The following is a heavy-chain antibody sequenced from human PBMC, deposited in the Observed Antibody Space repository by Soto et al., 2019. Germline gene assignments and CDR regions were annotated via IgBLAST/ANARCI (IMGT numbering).Heavy chain of an antibody. Sequence: QVQLQESGPGLVKPSETLSLTCTVSGGSISPYYWSWIRQPPGKGLEWIGYVYYSGNTNYNPSLDSRVTISVDTSTNRFSLNLTSATAADTAVYYCARKGAAASYAHYYMDVWGRGTAVTVSS. J-gene: IGHJ6*03. V-gene: IGHV4-59*01. CDR2: VYYSGNT. CDR3: ARKGAAASYAHYYMDV. D-gene: IGHD6-13*01. CDR1: GGSISPYY.